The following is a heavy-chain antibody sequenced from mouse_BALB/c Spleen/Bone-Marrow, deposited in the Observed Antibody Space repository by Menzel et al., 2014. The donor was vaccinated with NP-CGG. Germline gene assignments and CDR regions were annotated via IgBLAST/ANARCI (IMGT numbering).Heavy chain of an antibody. CDR3: TRGGNWDDFDS. J-gene: IGHJ2*01. Sequence: DVHLVESGGGLVQPGGSRKLSCAASGFTFSSFGMHWVRQAPEKGLEWVAYISSGSSSTFYSDTVKGRFTLSRDNPKNTLFLRMAGLRSEDSAMYFCTRGGNWDDFDSWGQGTTLTVSS. D-gene: IGHD4-1*01. CDR1: GFTFSSFG. CDR2: ISSGSSST. V-gene: IGHV5-17*02.